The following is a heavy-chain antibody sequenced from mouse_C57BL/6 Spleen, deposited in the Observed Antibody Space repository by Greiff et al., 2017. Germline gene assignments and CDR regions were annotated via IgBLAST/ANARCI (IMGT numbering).Heavy chain of an antibody. D-gene: IGHD2-4*01. CDR3: AQGFYDYGGY. Sequence: QVQLQQPGAELVRPGSSVKLSCKASGYTFTSYWMHWVKQRPIQGLEWIGNIDPSDSETHYNQKFKDKATLTVDKSSSTAYMQLSSLTSEDSAVYYCAQGFYDYGGYWGQGTTLTVSS. V-gene: IGHV1-52*01. CDR2: IDPSDSET. J-gene: IGHJ2*01. CDR1: GYTFTSYW.